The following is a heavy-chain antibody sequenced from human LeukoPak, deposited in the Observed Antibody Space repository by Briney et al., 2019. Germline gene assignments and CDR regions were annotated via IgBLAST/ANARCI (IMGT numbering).Heavy chain of an antibody. D-gene: IGHD4-17*01. Sequence: GGSLRLSCAASGFTFSSYSMNWVRQAPGKGLEWVSSISSSSSYIYYADSVKGRFTISRDNAKNSLYLQMNSLRAEDTAVYYCARDRGDYLFDHWGQGTLVTVSS. V-gene: IGHV3-21*01. CDR3: ARDRGDYLFDH. CDR1: GFTFSSYS. J-gene: IGHJ4*02. CDR2: ISSSSSYI.